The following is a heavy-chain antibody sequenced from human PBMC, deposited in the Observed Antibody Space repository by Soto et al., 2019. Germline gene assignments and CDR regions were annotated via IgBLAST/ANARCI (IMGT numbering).Heavy chain of an antibody. J-gene: IGHJ5*02. V-gene: IGHV4-34*01. CDR1: GGSFSGYY. D-gene: IGHD5-12*01. CDR2: INHSGST. Sequence: SETLSLTCAVYGGSFSGYYWSWIRQPPGKGLEWIGEINHSGSTNYNPSLKSRVTISVDTSKNQFSLKLSSVTAADTAVYYCAREALEVDIVATMPRGWFDPWGQGTLVTVSS. CDR3: AREALEVDIVATMPRGWFDP.